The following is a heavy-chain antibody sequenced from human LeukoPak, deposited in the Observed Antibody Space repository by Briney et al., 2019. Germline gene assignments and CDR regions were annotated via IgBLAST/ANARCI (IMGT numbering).Heavy chain of an antibody. J-gene: IGHJ3*02. CDR2: INPSGGST. CDR1: GYTFTSYY. V-gene: IGHV1-46*01. Sequence: ASVKVSCKASGYTFTSYYMHGVRQAPGQGLEWMGIINPSGGSTSYAQKLQGRVTMTRDTSTSTAYMELRSLRSDDTAVYYCASAGIDRWELLTHAFDIWGQGTLVTVSS. CDR3: ASAGIDRWELLTHAFDI. D-gene: IGHD1-26*01.